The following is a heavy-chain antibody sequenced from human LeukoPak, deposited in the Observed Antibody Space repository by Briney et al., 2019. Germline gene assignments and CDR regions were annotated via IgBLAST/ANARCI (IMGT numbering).Heavy chain of an antibody. Sequence: GGSLRLSSVPSVFTFNSYSMNWVRQTPGKGLEWVSYITATTGIITYADSVKGRFTVFRDNAENSVYLEMTSLRAEDTAVYYCARVGLGLFAPDYWGQGTLVSVS. CDR3: ARVGLGLFAPDY. CDR1: VFTFNSYS. J-gene: IGHJ4*02. CDR2: ITATTGII. V-gene: IGHV3-48*01. D-gene: IGHD3-10*02.